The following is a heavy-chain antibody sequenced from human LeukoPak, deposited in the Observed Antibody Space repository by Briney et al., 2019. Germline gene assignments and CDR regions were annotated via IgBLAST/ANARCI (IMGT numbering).Heavy chain of an antibody. CDR2: IIPIFGIA. D-gene: IGHD6-19*01. J-gene: IGHJ4*02. Sequence: SVKVSCKASGGTFSSYAISWVRQAPGQGLEWMGRIIPIFGIANYAQKFQGRVTITADKSTSTAYMELSSLRSEDTAVYYCARKGSGWYRGGIDYWGQGTLVTVSS. CDR1: GGTFSSYA. CDR3: ARKGSGWYRGGIDY. V-gene: IGHV1-69*04.